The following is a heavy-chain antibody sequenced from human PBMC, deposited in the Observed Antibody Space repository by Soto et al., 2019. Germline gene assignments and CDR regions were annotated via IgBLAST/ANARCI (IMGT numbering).Heavy chain of an antibody. CDR2: VKDGGHT. CDR1: GGSLSGYY. J-gene: IGHJ4*02. Sequence: QVQLQQWGAGLLKPSETLSLNCAGTGGSLSGYYWSWIRQPPGKGLEWIGEVKDGGHTNYSPSLRGRLTISSDPSNNPFSLSLNSVTAADTGVYYCARGQEGVVATHWDQGSLVSVSP. CDR3: ARGQEGVVATH. V-gene: IGHV4-34*01. D-gene: IGHD5-12*01.